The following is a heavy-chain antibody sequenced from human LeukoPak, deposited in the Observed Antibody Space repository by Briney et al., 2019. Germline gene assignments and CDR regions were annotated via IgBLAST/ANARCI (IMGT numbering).Heavy chain of an antibody. Sequence: GGSLRLSCAASGFXFXSYAMXWXRXAPGXGLEWVSVVSDSGSSTYYXNSVKGRFTISRDNSKNTLYLQMNSLRADDTAVYYCAKQDIRSSGWYDWGQGTLVTVSS. CDR3: AKQDIRSSGWYD. V-gene: IGHV3-23*01. J-gene: IGHJ4*02. D-gene: IGHD6-13*01. CDR1: GFXFXSYA. CDR2: VSDSGSST.